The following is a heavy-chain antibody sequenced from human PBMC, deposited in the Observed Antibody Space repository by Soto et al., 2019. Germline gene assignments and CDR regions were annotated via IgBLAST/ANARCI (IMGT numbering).Heavy chain of an antibody. CDR3: AHIVVAALGYYFDY. V-gene: IGHV2-5*02. J-gene: IGHJ4*02. CDR2: IYWDDDK. CDR1: GFSLSSTRMA. Sequence: QITLKESGPTLVKPTQTLTLTCTFSGFSLSSTRMAVGWIRQPPGKALEWLALIYWDDDKRYSPFLKSRLTITNDTPKNQVVLTTPTMDPVDTARYYCAHIVVAALGYYFDYWGPGTLVTVSS. D-gene: IGHD5-12*01.